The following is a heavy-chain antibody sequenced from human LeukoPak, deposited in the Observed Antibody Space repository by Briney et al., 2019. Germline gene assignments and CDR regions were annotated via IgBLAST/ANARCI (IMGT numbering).Heavy chain of an antibody. CDR2: IYYSGSA. CDR1: GGSISSSSYS. D-gene: IGHD6-19*01. CDR3: ASIDLRSSGWYVNDY. Sequence: SETLSLTCTVSGGSISSSSYSWGWIRQPPGKGLEWIGSIYYSGSAYYNPSLKSRVTISVDTSKNQFSLKLSSVTAADTAVYYCASIDLRSSGWYVNDYWGQGTLVTVSS. J-gene: IGHJ4*02. V-gene: IGHV4-39*01.